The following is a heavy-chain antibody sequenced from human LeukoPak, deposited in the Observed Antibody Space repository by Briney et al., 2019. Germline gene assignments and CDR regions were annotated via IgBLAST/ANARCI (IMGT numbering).Heavy chain of an antibody. CDR1: GFTSSDYT. J-gene: IGHJ4*02. Sequence: PGGSLRLSCAASGFTSSDYTMNWVRQAPGKGLEWVSGISVSDDSTYYADSVKGRFTMSGDNSNNMLYLQMNSLRAEDTAVYYCAKDRYCSSTNCPYDYWGQGTLVTVSS. V-gene: IGHV3-23*01. CDR3: AKDRYCSSTNCPYDY. D-gene: IGHD2-2*01. CDR2: ISVSDDST.